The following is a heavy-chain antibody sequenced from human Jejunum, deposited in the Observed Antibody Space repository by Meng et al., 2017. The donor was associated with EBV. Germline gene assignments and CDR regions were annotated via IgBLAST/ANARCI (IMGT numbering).Heavy chain of an antibody. CDR1: GGSISNSIYY. CDR2: SYFSGNT. V-gene: IGHV4-39*01. J-gene: IGHJ4*02. CDR3: AKTLGDFWSGGLDC. D-gene: IGHD3-3*01. Sequence: QLPLQESGPGMVKPSETLSLTCTVSGGSISNSIYYWGWIRQPSGKVLEWIGSSYFSGNTYYNPSLKSRVSVSVDTSKNQFSLKLTSVTAADTAVYYCAKTLGDFWSGGLDCWGQGTLVTVSS.